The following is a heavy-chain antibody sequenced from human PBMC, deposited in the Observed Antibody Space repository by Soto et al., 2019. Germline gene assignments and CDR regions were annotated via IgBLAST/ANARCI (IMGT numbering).Heavy chain of an antibody. CDR1: GFTFEAYS. CDR2: ISGDSGSS. V-gene: IGHV3-9*01. CDR3: TKRRSARPGFDAFDL. J-gene: IGHJ3*01. Sequence: PGGSLRLSCAGSGFTFEAYSLHWVRQLPGKGLEWVAGISGDSGSSGYADSVRGRFTVSRDNAKNSLFLQMSSLSPEDTALYYCTKRRSARPGFDAFDLWGQGTMVTVSS.